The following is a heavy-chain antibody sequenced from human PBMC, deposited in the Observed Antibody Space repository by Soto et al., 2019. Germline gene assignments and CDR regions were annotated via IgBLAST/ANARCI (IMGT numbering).Heavy chain of an antibody. CDR2: IYYSGST. D-gene: IGHD3-10*01. J-gene: IGHJ4*02. V-gene: IGHV4-31*03. CDR3: ARVSLLWFGEFDFDY. CDR1: GGSISSGGYY. Sequence: SETLSLTCTVSGGSISSGGYYWSWIRQHPGKGPEWIGYIYYSGSTYYNPSLKSRVTISVDTSKNQFSLKLSSVTAADTAVYYCARVSLLWFGEFDFDYWGQGTLVTVSS.